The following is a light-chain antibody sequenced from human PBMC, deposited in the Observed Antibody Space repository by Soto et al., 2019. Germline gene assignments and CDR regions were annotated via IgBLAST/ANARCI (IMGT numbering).Light chain of an antibody. Sequence: DIQLTQSPSFLSASVGDRVTITCRASQGISSYLAWYQQKPGKAPKFLIYAAATLQSGVPSRFSGSGSGTEFTLTISSLQPADFATYYCQRLDNYPITFGQGTRLEIK. CDR2: AAA. V-gene: IGKV1-9*01. CDR3: QRLDNYPIT. J-gene: IGKJ5*01. CDR1: QGISSY.